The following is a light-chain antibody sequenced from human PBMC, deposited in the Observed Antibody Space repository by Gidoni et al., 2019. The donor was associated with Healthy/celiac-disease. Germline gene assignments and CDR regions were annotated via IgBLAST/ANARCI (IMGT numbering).Light chain of an antibody. V-gene: IGKV1-8*01. Sequence: IRMTQSPSSFSASTGARVTITCRASQGLSSYLSWYQQTPGKDPKLLIYAASTLQSWVPSRFSGSGSGTDFTLTISCLQSEDFATYYCQQYYSYPRTFXPXTKVDIK. CDR3: QQYYSYPRT. CDR2: AAS. J-gene: IGKJ3*01. CDR1: QGLSSY.